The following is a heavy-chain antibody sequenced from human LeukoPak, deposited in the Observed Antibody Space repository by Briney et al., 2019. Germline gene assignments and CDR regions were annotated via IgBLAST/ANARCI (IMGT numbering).Heavy chain of an antibody. CDR3: ARDLSMVRGVTNYYYYGMDV. J-gene: IGHJ6*02. D-gene: IGHD3-10*01. Sequence: GGSLRLSCAASGFTVSSNYMSWVRQAPGKGLEWVSVIYSGGSTYYADSVKGRFTISRDNSKNTLYLQMNSLRAEDTAVYYCARDLSMVRGVTNYYYYGMDVWGQGTTVTVSS. CDR1: GFTVSSNY. V-gene: IGHV3-53*01. CDR2: IYSGGST.